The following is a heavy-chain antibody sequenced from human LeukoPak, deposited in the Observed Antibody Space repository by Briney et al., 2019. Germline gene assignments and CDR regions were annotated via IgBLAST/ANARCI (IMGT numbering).Heavy chain of an antibody. D-gene: IGHD2-2*01. Sequence: PSETLSLTCAVYGGSFSGYYWSWIRQPPGKGLEWIGEINHSGNTNYNPSLKSRVTISVDTSKNQFSLKLSSATAADTAVYYCARRGTAALGYWGQGTLVTVSS. CDR1: GGSFSGYY. CDR2: INHSGNT. J-gene: IGHJ4*02. CDR3: ARRGTAALGY. V-gene: IGHV4-34*01.